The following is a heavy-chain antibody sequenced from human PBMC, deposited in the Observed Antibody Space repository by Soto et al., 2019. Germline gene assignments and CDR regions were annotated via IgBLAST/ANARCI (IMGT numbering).Heavy chain of an antibody. D-gene: IGHD6-19*01. CDR1: GFTFSSYG. CDR2: ISYDGRNK. Sequence: QVQLVESGGGVVQPGRSLRLSCAASGFTFSSYGMHWVRQAPGKGLEWGAVISYDGRNKYYADSVKGRFTISRDNSKSTLYLQMNSLRAEDTAVYYCAKSGGPHLGDYGMDVWGQGTTVTVSS. CDR3: AKSGGPHLGDYGMDV. V-gene: IGHV3-30*18. J-gene: IGHJ6*02.